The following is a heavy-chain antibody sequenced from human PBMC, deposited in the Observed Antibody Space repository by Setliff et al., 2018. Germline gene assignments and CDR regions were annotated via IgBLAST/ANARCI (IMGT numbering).Heavy chain of an antibody. CDR3: TRDGLYHSSGYYGNWFDP. J-gene: IGHJ5*02. CDR2: ILPIYAST. Sequence: GASVKVSCKASGGSFSNYAISWVRQAPGQGPEWMGGILPIYASTNYAQKFQGRVTITADESTNTAYMEMHSLTSADTAVYYCTRDGLYHSSGYYGNWFDPWGQGTLVTVSS. V-gene: IGHV1-69*13. CDR1: GGSFSNYA. D-gene: IGHD3-22*01.